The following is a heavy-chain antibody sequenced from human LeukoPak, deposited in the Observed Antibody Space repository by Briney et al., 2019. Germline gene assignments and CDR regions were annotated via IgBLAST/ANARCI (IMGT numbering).Heavy chain of an antibody. V-gene: IGHV1-8*01. CDR2: MNPNSGNT. D-gene: IGHD6-19*01. CDR3: ARGVSGWLVGDAFDI. J-gene: IGHJ3*02. CDR1: GYTFTSYD. Sequence: ASXXVSCKASGYTFTSYDINWVRQATGQGLEWMGWMNPNSGNTGYAQKFQGRVTMTRNTSISTAYMELSSLRSEDTAVYYCARGVSGWLVGDAFDIWGQGTMVTVSS.